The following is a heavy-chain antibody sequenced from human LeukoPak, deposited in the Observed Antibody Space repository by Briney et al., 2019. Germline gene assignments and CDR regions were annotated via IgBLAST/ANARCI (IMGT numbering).Heavy chain of an antibody. CDR1: GYTLTELS. CDR3: ARVGYYDFWSGYYYYGMDV. Sequence: ASVKVSCKVSGYTLTELSMHWVRQAPGQGLEWMGWISAYNGNTNYAQKLQGRVTMTTDTSTSTAYMELRSLRSDDTAVYYCARVGYYDFWSGYYYYGMDVWGQGTTVTVSS. J-gene: IGHJ6*02. CDR2: ISAYNGNT. D-gene: IGHD3-3*01. V-gene: IGHV1-18*01.